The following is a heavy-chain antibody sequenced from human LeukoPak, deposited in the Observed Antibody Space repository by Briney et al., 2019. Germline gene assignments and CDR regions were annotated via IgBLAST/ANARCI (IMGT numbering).Heavy chain of an antibody. CDR2: ISAYNANT. J-gene: IGHJ4*02. D-gene: IGHD1-26*01. CDR1: GYTFTSYG. V-gene: IGHV1-18*01. CDR3: ARYSGSYAFDY. Sequence: ASVKVSYKASGYTFTSYGISWVRQAPGQGLEWMGWISAYNANTNYAQRLQGRVTMTTDTSTSTAYTELRSLRSDDTAVYYCARYSGSYAFDYWGQGTLVTVSS.